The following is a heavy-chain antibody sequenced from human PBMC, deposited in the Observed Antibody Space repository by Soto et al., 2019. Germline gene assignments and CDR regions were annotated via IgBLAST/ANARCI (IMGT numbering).Heavy chain of an antibody. D-gene: IGHD6-13*01. J-gene: IGHJ5*02. CDR3: ASLPYSSSWYEWFDT. CDR2: IDPSDSYT. V-gene: IGHV5-10-1*01. CDR1: GYSFTSYW. Sequence: PGESLKISCKGSGYSFTSYWISWVRQMPGKGLEWMGRIDPSDSYTNYSPSFQGHVTISADKSISTAYLQWSSLKASDTAMYYCASLPYSSSWYEWFDTWGQGTLVTVSS.